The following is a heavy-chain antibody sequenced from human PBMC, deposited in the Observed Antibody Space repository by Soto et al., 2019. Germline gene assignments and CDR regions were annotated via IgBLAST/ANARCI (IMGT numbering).Heavy chain of an antibody. CDR1: GFTFSSYW. J-gene: IGHJ3*01. CDR3: ARGLELRQRSVNDAFDL. CDR2: RKQDGSEK. D-gene: IGHD1-7*01. V-gene: IGHV3-7*03. Sequence: GGSLSLSCAASGFTFSSYWMSWVRQAPGKGLEWVANRKQDGSEKYYVDSVKGRFTISRDNAKNSLYLQMNSLRAEDTAVYYCARGLELRQRSVNDAFDLWGQGTMVTFSS.